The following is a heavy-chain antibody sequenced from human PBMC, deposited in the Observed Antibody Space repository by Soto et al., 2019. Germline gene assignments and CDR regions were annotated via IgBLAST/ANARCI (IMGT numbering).Heavy chain of an antibody. CDR2: INHSGST. CDR3: ARLPLVFGVVTPYYYYYMDV. CDR1: GGSFSGYY. J-gene: IGHJ6*03. V-gene: IGHV4-34*01. Sequence: SETLSLTCAVYGGSFSGYYWSWIRQPPGKGLEWIGEINHSGSTNYNPSLKSRVTISVDTSKNQFSLKLSSVTAADTAVYYCARLPLVFGVVTPYYYYYMDVWGKGTTVTVSS. D-gene: IGHD3-3*01.